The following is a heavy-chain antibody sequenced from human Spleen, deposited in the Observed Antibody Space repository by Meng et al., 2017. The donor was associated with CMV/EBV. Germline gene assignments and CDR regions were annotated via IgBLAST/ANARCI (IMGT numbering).Heavy chain of an antibody. CDR2: INQDGNDK. CDR1: GFTVSRYW. Sequence: GGSLRLSCTGSGFTVSRYWMTWVRQTPGKGLEWVANINQDGNDKYYVDSVKGRFTVSRDDAENSLYLQMNSLRAEDTAVYYCARSGEQLVHGMDVWGQGTTVTVSS. CDR3: ARSGEQLVHGMDV. V-gene: IGHV3-7*01. D-gene: IGHD6-13*01. J-gene: IGHJ6*02.